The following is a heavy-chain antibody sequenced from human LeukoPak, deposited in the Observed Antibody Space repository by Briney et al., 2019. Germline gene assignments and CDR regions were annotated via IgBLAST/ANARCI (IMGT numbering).Heavy chain of an antibody. CDR3: ARAGGITIFGVVIKGPLGYYYYYMDV. CDR1: GFTFSSYA. V-gene: IGHV3-30-3*01. J-gene: IGHJ6*03. CDR2: ISYDGSNK. Sequence: GGSLRLSCAASGFTFSSYAMHWVRQAPGKGLEWVAVISYDGSNKYYADSVKGRFTISRDNSKNTLYLQMNSLRAEDTAVYYCARAGGITIFGVVIKGPLGYYYYYMDVWGKGTTVTVSS. D-gene: IGHD3-3*01.